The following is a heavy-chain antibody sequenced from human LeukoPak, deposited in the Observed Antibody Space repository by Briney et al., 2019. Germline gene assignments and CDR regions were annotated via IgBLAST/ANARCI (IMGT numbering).Heavy chain of an antibody. CDR3: ARDRYYDILTGGLDY. J-gene: IGHJ4*02. D-gene: IGHD3-9*01. CDR1: GFTFSSYS. V-gene: IGHV3-21*01. CDR2: ISSSSSYI. Sequence: GGSLRLSCAASGFTFSSYSMSWVRQAPGKGLEWVSSISSSSSYIYYADSVKGRFTISRDNAKNSLYLQMNRLRAEDTAVYYCARDRYYDILTGGLDYWGQGTLVTVSS.